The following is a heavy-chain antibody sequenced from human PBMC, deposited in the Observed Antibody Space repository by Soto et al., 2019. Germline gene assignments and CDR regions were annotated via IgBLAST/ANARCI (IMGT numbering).Heavy chain of an antibody. J-gene: IGHJ4*02. CDR3: ASEVYCGGDCYSGYPY. V-gene: IGHV1-69*01. Sequence: QVQLVQSGAEVKKPGSSVKVSCKASGGTFSNYAISWVRQAPGQGLEWMGGIIPIFGTTNYAQKFQGRVTITADESTSTAYMELSSLRSEDTAVYYCASEVYCGGDCYSGYPYLGQGTLVTVSS. CDR1: GGTFSNYA. D-gene: IGHD2-21*02. CDR2: IIPIFGTT.